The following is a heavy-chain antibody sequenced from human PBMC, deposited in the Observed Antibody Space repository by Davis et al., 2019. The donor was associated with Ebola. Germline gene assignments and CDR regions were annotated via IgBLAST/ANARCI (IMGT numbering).Heavy chain of an antibody. CDR1: GGSFSDYY. CDR2: INRGGSIGEINHGGST. V-gene: IGHV4-34*01. J-gene: IGHJ5*02. CDR3: ARGRQQLRVWTNWFDP. D-gene: IGHD6-13*01. Sequence: PSETLSLTCAVSGGSFSDYYWSWIRQPPGKGLEWIGEINRGGSIGEINHGGSTNYNPSLKSRVTMSGDTSKSQFSLKLTSLTAADTAVYYCARGRQQLRVWTNWFDPWGQGTLVTVSS.